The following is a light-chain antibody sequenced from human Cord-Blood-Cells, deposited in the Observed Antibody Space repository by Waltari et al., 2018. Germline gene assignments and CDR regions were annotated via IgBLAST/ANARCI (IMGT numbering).Light chain of an antibody. V-gene: IGKV1-39*01. CDR1: QRISSY. Sequence: QMTQSPSSLSASVGDRLTLTCRASQRISSYLNWYQQKPGKAPKLLIYAASSLQSGVPSRFSGSGSGTDFTLTISSLQPEDFATYYCQQSYSTPYSFGQGTKLEIK. CDR2: AAS. CDR3: QQSYSTPYS. J-gene: IGKJ2*03.